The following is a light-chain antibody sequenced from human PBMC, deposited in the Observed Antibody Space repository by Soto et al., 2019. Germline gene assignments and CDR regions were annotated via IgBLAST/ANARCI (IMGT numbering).Light chain of an antibody. CDR1: SGHNTYS. V-gene: IGLV4-69*01. CDR2: LKSDGSH. J-gene: IGLJ2*01. Sequence: QPVLTQSPSASASLGASVKVTCTLSSGHNTYSIAWHQQQPEKGPRFLMKLKSDGSHSRGDGIPDRFSGSSSGAERYLTISSLQSEDEADYYCQTWATGIQVFGGGTKLTIL. CDR3: QTWATGIQV.